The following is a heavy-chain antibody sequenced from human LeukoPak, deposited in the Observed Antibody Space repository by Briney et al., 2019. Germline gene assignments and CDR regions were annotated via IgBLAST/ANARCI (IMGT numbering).Heavy chain of an antibody. CDR3: ARMRGTLARYYYYMDV. CDR1: GDSISSNSYY. CDR2: INHSGGT. J-gene: IGHJ6*03. Sequence: PSETLSLTCTVSGDSISSNSYYWGWIRQPPGKGLEWIGEINHSGGTNYNPSLKSRVTISVDTSKNQFSLKLSSVTAADTAVYYCARMRGTLARYYYYMDVWGKGTTVTISS. V-gene: IGHV4-39*07. D-gene: IGHD1-7*01.